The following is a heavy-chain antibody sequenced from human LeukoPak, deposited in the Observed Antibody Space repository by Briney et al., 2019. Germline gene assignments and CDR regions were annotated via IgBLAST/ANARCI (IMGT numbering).Heavy chain of an antibody. Sequence: PGGSLRLSCTTSGFGFGDYALSWVRQAPGKGLEWIGFIRATYYGGATEYAASVKGRFSIPRDDSKNIAYLQVSNLKTEDTAVYYCIRAPGDAFRPGGYYFDYWGQGTLVTVYS. D-gene: IGHD5-24*01. CDR3: IRAPGDAFRPGGYYFDY. CDR2: IRATYYGGAT. J-gene: IGHJ4*02. V-gene: IGHV3-49*04. CDR1: GFGFGDYA.